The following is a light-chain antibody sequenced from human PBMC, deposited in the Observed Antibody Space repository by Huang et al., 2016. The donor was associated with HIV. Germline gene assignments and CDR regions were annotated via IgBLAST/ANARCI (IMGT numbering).Light chain of an antibody. CDR3: QQYYTTPT. V-gene: IGKV4-1*01. Sequence: DVVMTQSPDSLTVSLGARATINCKSSQTILYSSNNETYLAWYKQRPIQPPRLLIQGASSRASGVPERFSGSGSGTHFTLTINGLQAEDVALYFCQQYYTTPTFGGGTRVEI. J-gene: IGKJ4*01. CDR1: QTILYSSNNETY. CDR2: GAS.